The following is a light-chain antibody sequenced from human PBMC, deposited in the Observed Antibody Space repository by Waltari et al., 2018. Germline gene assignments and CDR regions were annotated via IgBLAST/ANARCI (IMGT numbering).Light chain of an antibody. CDR3: QQCYSTPYT. CDR1: QNLLYNSDNKNY. CDR2: WAS. V-gene: IGKV4-1*01. Sequence: DIVMTQSPDSLAVSLGERVTINCRSSQNLLYNSDNKNYLAWFQQKPGQAPKLLIYWASTRESGVPDRVSGRGSGTEFTLISSRLQAADVVVYYCQQCYSTPYTFGQGTKLEIK. J-gene: IGKJ2*01.